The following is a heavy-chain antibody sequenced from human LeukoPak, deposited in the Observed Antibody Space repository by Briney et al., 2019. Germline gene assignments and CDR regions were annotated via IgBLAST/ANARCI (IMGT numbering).Heavy chain of an antibody. J-gene: IGHJ3*02. CDR1: GFTFSNYA. Sequence: PGRSLRLSCAASGFTFSNYAMDWVRQAPGKGLEWVAVISKDGSMKYYADSVQGRFTVSRDNSENTLHLQMNSLKTEDTAVYYCAGESFDIWGQGTMVTVSS. V-gene: IGHV3-30*04. CDR2: ISKDGSMK. CDR3: AGESFDI.